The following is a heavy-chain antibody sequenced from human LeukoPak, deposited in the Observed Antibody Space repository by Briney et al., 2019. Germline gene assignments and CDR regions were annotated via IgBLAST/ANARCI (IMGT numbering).Heavy chain of an antibody. V-gene: IGHV4-59*01. CDR2: IYYSGST. CDR1: GGSISSYY. CDR3: ARGADSSGCYSSWYFDL. Sequence: PSETLSLTCTVSGGSISSYYWSWIRQPPGKGLEWIGYIYYSGSTNYNPSLKSRVTISVDTSKNQFSLKLSSVTAADTAVYYCARGADSSGCYSSWYFDLWGRGTLVTVSS. J-gene: IGHJ2*01. D-gene: IGHD3-22*01.